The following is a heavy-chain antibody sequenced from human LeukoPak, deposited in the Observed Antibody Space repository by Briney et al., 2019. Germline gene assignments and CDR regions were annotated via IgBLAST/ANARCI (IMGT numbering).Heavy chain of an antibody. CDR1: GFSFSSYG. D-gene: IGHD2-2*01. CDR3: AKVRLTNIVVVPFDY. J-gene: IGHJ4*02. V-gene: IGHV3-33*06. CDR2: IWYDGSNK. Sequence: GGSLRLSCEASGFSFSSYGMHWVRQAPGKGLEWVAVIWYDGSNKYYADSVKGRFTISRDNSKNTLYLQMNSLRAEDTAVYYCAKVRLTNIVVVPFDYWGQGTLVTVSS.